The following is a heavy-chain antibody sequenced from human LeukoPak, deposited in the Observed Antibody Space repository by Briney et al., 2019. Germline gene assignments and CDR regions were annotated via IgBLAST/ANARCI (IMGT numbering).Heavy chain of an antibody. Sequence: GGSLRLSCGASGFTFSNYGMLWVRQAPGKGVEWVSIISSGSSAIFSADALKGRFTISRDDAKNLLYLDMNSLRAEDTAVYYCARGHTAVTRHFDFWGQGTLVTVSS. CDR1: GFTFSNYG. J-gene: IGHJ4*02. CDR3: ARGHTAVTRHFDF. CDR2: ISSGSSAI. D-gene: IGHD4-17*01. V-gene: IGHV3-21*01.